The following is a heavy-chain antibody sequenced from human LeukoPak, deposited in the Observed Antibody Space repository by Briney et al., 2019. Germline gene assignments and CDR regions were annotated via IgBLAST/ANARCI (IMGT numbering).Heavy chain of an antibody. J-gene: IGHJ4*02. CDR2: ISAYNGNT. D-gene: IGHD5-12*01. CDR3: ARDPAGSGYDSYFDY. V-gene: IGHV1-18*01. CDR1: GYTFTSYD. Sequence: GASVKVSCTASGYTFTSYDISWVRQAPGQGLEWMGWISAYNGNTNYAQKLQGRVTMTRDTSTSTAYMELRSLRSDDTAVYYCARDPAGSGYDSYFDYWGQGTLVTVSS.